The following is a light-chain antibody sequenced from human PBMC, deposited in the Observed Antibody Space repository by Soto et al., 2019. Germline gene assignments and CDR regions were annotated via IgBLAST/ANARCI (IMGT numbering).Light chain of an antibody. CDR3: HQYNGWPRT. V-gene: IGKV3-20*01. Sequence: ETVLTQSPGTLSLSPGERATLSCRASQSVSSSYLAWYQQKPGQAPRLLIYGASSRATGIPDRFSGSGSGTDFTLTITSLQSEDFAVYYCHQYNGWPRTFGQGTKVDIK. J-gene: IGKJ1*01. CDR2: GAS. CDR1: QSVSSSY.